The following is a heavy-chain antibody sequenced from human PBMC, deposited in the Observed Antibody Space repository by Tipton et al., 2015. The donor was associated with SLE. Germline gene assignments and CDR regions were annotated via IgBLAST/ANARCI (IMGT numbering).Heavy chain of an antibody. CDR2: AFYSGST. D-gene: IGHD2-21*01. J-gene: IGHJ2*01. V-gene: IGHV4-59*01. CDR3: ARDAPSFCGAYCHRYFDL. Sequence: TLSLTCTVSGGSINSYYWSWIRQPSGMGLEWIGFAFYSGSTNYNPSLKSRVTISVDMSKNQLSLNLISVTAADTAVYYCARDAPSFCGAYCHRYFDLWGRGTLVTVSS. CDR1: GGSINSYY.